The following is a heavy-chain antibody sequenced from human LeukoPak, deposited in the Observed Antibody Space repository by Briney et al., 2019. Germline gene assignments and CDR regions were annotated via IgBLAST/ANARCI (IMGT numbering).Heavy chain of an antibody. J-gene: IGHJ4*02. D-gene: IGHD6-13*01. CDR1: GGSISSYY. V-gene: IGHV4-39*01. CDR2: IYYSGST. CDR3: ARQSFRIAAAGID. Sequence: PSETLSLTCTVSGGSISSYYWGWIRQPPGKGLEWIGSIYYSGSTYYNPSLKSRVTISVDTSKNQFSLKLSSVTAADTAVYYCARQSFRIAAAGIDWGQGTLVTVSS.